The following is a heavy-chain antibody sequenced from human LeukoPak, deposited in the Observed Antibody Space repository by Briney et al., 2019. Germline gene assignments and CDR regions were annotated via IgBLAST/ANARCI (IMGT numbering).Heavy chain of an antibody. V-gene: IGHV4-30-2*01. CDR3: ARVSYYDSSGYYFDY. CDR1: GGSISSGSYY. J-gene: IGHJ4*02. CDR2: IYHSGRT. Sequence: SETLSLTCTVSGGSISSGSYYWSWIRQPAGKGLEWIGYIYHSGRTYYNPSLKSRVTISVDRSKNQFSLKLSSVTAADTAMYYCARVSYYDSSGYYFDYWGQGSLVTVSS. D-gene: IGHD3-22*01.